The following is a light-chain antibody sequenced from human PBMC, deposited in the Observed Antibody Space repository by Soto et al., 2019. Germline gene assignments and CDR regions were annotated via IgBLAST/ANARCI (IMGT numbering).Light chain of an antibody. V-gene: IGLV2-8*01. J-gene: IGLJ1*01. Sequence: QSALTQPPSASGSPGQSVTISCTGTSSDVGGYNFVSWYQQHPGNAPKLMIYEVSKRPSGVPDRFSGSKSGNTASLTVSGLQAEDEADYYCSSYAGSNTRFGTGTKLTVL. CDR1: SSDVGGYNF. CDR2: EVS. CDR3: SSYAGSNTR.